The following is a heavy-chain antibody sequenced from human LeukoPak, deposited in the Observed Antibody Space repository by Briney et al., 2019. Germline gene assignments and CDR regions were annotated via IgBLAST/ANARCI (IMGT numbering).Heavy chain of an antibody. CDR3: VRDDGGAGQNFDY. CDR2: INSDGSGT. V-gene: IGHV3-74*01. J-gene: IGHJ4*02. CDR1: AFTFSNYW. Sequence: PGGSLRLSCAASAFTFSNYWMHWVRQAPGKGLVWVSRINSDGSGTAYADFVKGRFSISRDNAKNTLYLQMTSQRAEDTAVYYCVRDDGGAGQNFDYWGQGTLVTVSS. D-gene: IGHD3-16*01.